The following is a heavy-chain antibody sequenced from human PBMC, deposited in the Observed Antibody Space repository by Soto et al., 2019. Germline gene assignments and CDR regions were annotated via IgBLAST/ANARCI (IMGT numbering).Heavy chain of an antibody. CDR3: ASGLLEYSSSWYDY. CDR2: INSDASST. CDR1: GFTFSRYW. J-gene: IGHJ4*02. D-gene: IGHD6-13*01. V-gene: IGHV3-74*01. Sequence: EVQLVESGGGLVQPGGSLRLSCAASGFTFSRYWMHWVRQAPGKGLVWVSRINSDASSTNYADSVKGRFTISRDNAQNTLYLQMNSLRAEDTAVYFCASGLLEYSSSWYDYWGQGTLVTVSS.